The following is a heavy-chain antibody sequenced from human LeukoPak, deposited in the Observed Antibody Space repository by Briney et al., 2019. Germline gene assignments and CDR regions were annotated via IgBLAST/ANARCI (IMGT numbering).Heavy chain of an antibody. CDR3: ARNQKDSAYDYGGSWWFDP. CDR1: GGTFSSYA. D-gene: IGHD5-12*01. J-gene: IGHJ5*02. CDR2: IIPIFRTA. V-gene: IGHV1-69*06. Sequence: SVKVSCKASGGTFSSYAISWVRQAPGQGLEWMGGIIPIFRTANYAQKFQGRVTITADKSTSTAYMELSSLRSEDTAVYYCARNQKDSAYDYGGSWWFDPWGQGTLVTVSS.